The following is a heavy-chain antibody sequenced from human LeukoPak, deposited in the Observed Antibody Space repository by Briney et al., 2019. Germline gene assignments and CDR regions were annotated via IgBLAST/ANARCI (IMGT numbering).Heavy chain of an antibody. Sequence: ASVKVSCKVSGYTLTELSMHWVRQAPGKGLEWMGGFNPEDGDTIYAQKFQGRVTVTEDTSTDTAYMELSSLRSEDTAVYYCATENVDIVATGSYYYYYMDVWGKGTTVTVSS. CDR1: GYTLTELS. CDR2: FNPEDGDT. V-gene: IGHV1-24*01. J-gene: IGHJ6*03. D-gene: IGHD5-12*01. CDR3: ATENVDIVATGSYYYYYMDV.